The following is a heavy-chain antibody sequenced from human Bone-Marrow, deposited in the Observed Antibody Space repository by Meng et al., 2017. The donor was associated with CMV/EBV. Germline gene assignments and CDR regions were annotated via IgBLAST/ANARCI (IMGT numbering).Heavy chain of an antibody. V-gene: IGHV3-48*04. CDR2: ISSSSSTI. Sequence: GESLKISCAASGFTFSSYSMNWVRQAPGKGLEWVSYISSSSSTIYYADSVKGRFTISRDNAKNSLYLQMNSLRADDTAVYYCARDGPVVPGPYYYYGMDVWGQGTTVTVSS. CDR1: GFTFSSYS. D-gene: IGHD4-23*01. CDR3: ARDGPVVPGPYYYYGMDV. J-gene: IGHJ6*02.